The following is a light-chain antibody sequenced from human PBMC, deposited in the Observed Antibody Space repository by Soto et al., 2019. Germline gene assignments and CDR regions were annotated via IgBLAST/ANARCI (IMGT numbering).Light chain of an antibody. V-gene: IGLV2-14*03. CDR1: RLDVGGYNY. CDR3: CSYVRSKTYL. CDR2: EVT. Sequence: QSALTQPASVSGSPGPAITISCTGTRLDVGGYNYVSWYQQQPGKAPKLIIYEVTNRPSGVSDRFSGSKSDNTASLTISGLQTEDEADYYCCSYVRSKTYLFGTGTKLTVL. J-gene: IGLJ1*01.